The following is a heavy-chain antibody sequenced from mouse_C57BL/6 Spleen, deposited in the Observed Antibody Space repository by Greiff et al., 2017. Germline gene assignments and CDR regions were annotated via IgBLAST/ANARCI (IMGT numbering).Heavy chain of an antibody. Sequence: QVQLQQPGAELVKPGASVKLSCKASGYTFTSYWMHWVKQRPGRGLEWIGRIDPNSGGTKYNEKFKSKATLTVDKPASTAYMQLSSLTSKDSAVYYCARSRGNYDGYFDVWGTGTTVTVSS. V-gene: IGHV1-62-3*01. D-gene: IGHD2-1*01. J-gene: IGHJ1*03. CDR2: IDPNSGGT. CDR3: ARSRGNYDGYFDV. CDR1: GYTFTSYW.